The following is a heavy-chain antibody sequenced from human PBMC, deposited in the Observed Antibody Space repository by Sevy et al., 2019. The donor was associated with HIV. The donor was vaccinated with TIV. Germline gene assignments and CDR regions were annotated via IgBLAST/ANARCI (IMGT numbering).Heavy chain of an antibody. V-gene: IGHV1-2*06. CDR2: INPNSGGT. CDR1: GYTFTGYY. Sequence: ASVKVSCKASGYTFTGYYMHWVRQAPGQGLEWMGRINPNSGGTNYAQKFQGRVTMTRDTSISTAYMELGRLGSDDTAVYYCARDQSTTGTTGYDAFDIWGQGTMVTVSS. D-gene: IGHD1-1*01. CDR3: ARDQSTTGTTGYDAFDI. J-gene: IGHJ3*02.